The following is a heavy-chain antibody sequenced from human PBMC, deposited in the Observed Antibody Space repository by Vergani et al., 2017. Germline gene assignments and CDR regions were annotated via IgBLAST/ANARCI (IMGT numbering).Heavy chain of an antibody. V-gene: IGHV1-46*01. CDR3: ASGGYSNYDRWSDYYYYMDV. CDR2: INPSGGST. Sequence: QVQLVQSGAEVKKPGASVKVSCKASGYTFTSYYMHWVRQAPGQGLEWMGIINPSGGSTSYAQKFQGRVTMTRDTSTSTVYMELSSLRSEDTAVYYCASGGYSNYDRWSDYYYYMDVWGKGTTVTVSS. D-gene: IGHD4-11*01. CDR1: GYTFTSYY. J-gene: IGHJ6*03.